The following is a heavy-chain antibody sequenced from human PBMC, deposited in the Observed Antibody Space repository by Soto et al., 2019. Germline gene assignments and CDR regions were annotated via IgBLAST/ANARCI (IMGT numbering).Heavy chain of an antibody. CDR2: IYYSGST. D-gene: IGHD4-17*01. CDR3: ARVCWETVTTLGNWFDP. V-gene: IGHV4-61*01. Sequence: PSETLSLTCTVSGGSVSSGSYYWSWIRQPPGKGLEWIGYIYYSGSTNYNPSLKSRVTISVDTSKNQFSLKLSSVTAADTAVYYCARVCWETVTTLGNWFDPWGQGTLVTVSS. J-gene: IGHJ5*02. CDR1: GGSVSSGSYY.